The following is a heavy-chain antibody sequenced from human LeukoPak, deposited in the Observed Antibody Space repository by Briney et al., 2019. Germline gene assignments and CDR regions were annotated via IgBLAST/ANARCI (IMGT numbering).Heavy chain of an antibody. CDR3: ARDFVGATQSSAFDI. CDR2: IYHSGST. D-gene: IGHD1-26*01. J-gene: IGHJ3*02. CDR1: GGSISSGGYY. V-gene: IGHV4-30-2*01. Sequence: SETLSLTCTVSGGSISSGGYYWSWIRQPPGKGLEWIGYIYHSGSTYYNPSLKSRVTISVDRSKNQFSLKLSSVTAADTAVYYCARDFVGATQSSAFDIWGQGTMVTVSS.